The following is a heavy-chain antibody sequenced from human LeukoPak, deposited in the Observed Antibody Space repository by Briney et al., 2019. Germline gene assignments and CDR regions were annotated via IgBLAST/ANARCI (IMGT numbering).Heavy chain of an antibody. CDR2: INWNGGST. CDR1: GFTFDDYG. D-gene: IGHD3-22*01. CDR3: ARDGGGLEYYYDSSGYTPFDY. Sequence: GGSLRLSCAASGFTFDDYGMSWVRQAPGKGLEWVSGINWNGGSTGYADSVKGRFTISRDNAKNSLYLQMNSLRAEDTALYYCARDGGGLEYYYDSSGYTPFDYWGQGTLVTVSS. V-gene: IGHV3-20*04. J-gene: IGHJ4*02.